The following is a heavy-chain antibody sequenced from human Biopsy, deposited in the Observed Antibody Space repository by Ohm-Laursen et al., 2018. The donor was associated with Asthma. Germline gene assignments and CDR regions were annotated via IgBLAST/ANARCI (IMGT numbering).Heavy chain of an antibody. CDR2: IVTVFGTT. Sequence: SVKVSCKAPGGTFSNFAISWVRQAPGHGLEWLGGIVTVFGTTNYAQKFQGRVTITADESTSTAYMEVTSLRSEDTAIYYCARCQVGYSSGWSLLLKKIYYSGMDVWGQGTAVTVSS. V-gene: IGHV1-69*13. CDR1: GGTFSNFA. CDR3: ARCQVGYSSGWSLLLKKIYYSGMDV. D-gene: IGHD6-19*01. J-gene: IGHJ6*02.